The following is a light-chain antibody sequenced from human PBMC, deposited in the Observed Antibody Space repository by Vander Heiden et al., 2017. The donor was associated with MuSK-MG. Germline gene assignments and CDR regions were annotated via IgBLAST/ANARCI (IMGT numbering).Light chain of an antibody. CDR2: GKN. V-gene: IGLV3-19*01. CDR1: SLRSYY. CDR3: NSRDSSGNHFVV. Sequence: SSELTQDPAVSVASGQTVRITCQGDSLRSYYASWYQQKPGQAPVLVIYGKNNRPSGIPDRFSCSSSGNTASLTITGAQAEDEADYYCNSRDSSGNHFVVFGGGTKLTVL. J-gene: IGLJ2*01.